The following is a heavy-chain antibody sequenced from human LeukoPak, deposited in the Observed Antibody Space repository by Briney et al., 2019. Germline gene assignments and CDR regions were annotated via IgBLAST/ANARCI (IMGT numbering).Heavy chain of an antibody. V-gene: IGHV3-7*03. CDR3: AKNRYSGSYRVFLDY. CDR2: IKQDGSEK. D-gene: IGHD1-26*01. CDR1: GFTFSSYW. Sequence: PGGSLRLSCAASGFTFSSYWMSWVRQAPGKGLEWVANIKQDGSEKYDVDSVKGRFTISRDNAKNSLYLQMNSLRAEDTAVYYCAKNRYSGSYRVFLDYWGQGTLATVSS. J-gene: IGHJ4*02.